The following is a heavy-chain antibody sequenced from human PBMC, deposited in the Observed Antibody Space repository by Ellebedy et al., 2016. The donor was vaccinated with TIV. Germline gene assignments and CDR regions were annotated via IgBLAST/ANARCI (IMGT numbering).Heavy chain of an antibody. Sequence: GESLKISXKGSGYSFANYWIGWVRQMPGKGLEWMGIIYPGDSDTRYSPSFQGQVTISADKSISTAYLQWNSLKASDTAMYYCARKTPYGSGTYDFWGQGTQVTVSS. D-gene: IGHD3-10*01. CDR1: GYSFANYW. CDR3: ARKTPYGSGTYDF. V-gene: IGHV5-51*01. CDR2: IYPGDSDT. J-gene: IGHJ4*02.